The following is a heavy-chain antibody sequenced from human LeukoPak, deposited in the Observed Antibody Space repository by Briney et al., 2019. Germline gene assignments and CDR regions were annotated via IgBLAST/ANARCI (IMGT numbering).Heavy chain of an antibody. V-gene: IGHV1-46*03. Sequence: ASVKVSCKPSGYTFTSYYMHLVRQAPGQGLDWMGIINPSGGSTSYAQKFQGRVTMTRDTSTSTVYMELSSLRSEDTAVYYCARDAPFKYCSSTSCSGFDYWGQGTLVTVSS. CDR3: ARDAPFKYCSSTSCSGFDY. CDR1: GYTFTSYY. J-gene: IGHJ4*02. D-gene: IGHD2-2*01. CDR2: INPSGGST.